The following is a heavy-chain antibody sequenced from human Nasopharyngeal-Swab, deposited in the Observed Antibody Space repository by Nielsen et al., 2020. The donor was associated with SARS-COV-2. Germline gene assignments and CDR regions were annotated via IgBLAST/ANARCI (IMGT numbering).Heavy chain of an antibody. D-gene: IGHD6-19*01. J-gene: IGHJ5*02. V-gene: IGHV4-61*06. Sequence: WIRQPPGKGLEWIGYIYYSGSTNYNPSLKSRVTISVDTSKNQFSLKLSSVTAADTAVYYCAKGYSSGWWGGATAHWFDPWGQGTLVTVSS. CDR3: AKGYSSGWWGGATAHWFDP. CDR2: IYYSGST.